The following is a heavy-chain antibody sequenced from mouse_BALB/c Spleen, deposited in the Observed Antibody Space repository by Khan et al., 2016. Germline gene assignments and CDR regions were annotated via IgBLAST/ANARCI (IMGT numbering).Heavy chain of an antibody. V-gene: IGHV14-1*02. CDR3: AGLTWDGNYYAMDY. D-gene: IGHD4-1*01. J-gene: IGHJ4*01. CDR2: IDPENGNT. Sequence: VQLQQSGAELVRPGALVKLSCKASGFNIKDYYMHWVKQRPEQGLEWIGWIDPENGNTIYDPKFQGKASITADTSSNTAYLQLSSLTSEDTAVYYCAGLTWDGNYYAMDYWGQGTSVTVSS. CDR1: GFNIKDYY.